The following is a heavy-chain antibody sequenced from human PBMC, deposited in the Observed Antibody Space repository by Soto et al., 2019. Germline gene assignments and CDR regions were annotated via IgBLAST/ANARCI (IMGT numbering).Heavy chain of an antibody. CDR3: ARGVYNTIFGVVSLDY. V-gene: IGHV4-39*07. CDR1: GGSISSSSYY. J-gene: IGHJ4*02. Sequence: SETLSLTCTVSGGSISSSSYYWGWIRQPPGKGLEWIGSIYYSGSTYYNPSLKSRVTISVDTSKNQFSLKLSSVTAADTAVYYCARGVYNTIFGVVSLDYWGQGILVTVSS. D-gene: IGHD3-3*01. CDR2: IYYSGST.